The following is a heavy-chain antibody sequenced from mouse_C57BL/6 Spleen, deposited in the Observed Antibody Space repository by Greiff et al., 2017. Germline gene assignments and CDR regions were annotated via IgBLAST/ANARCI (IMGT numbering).Heavy chain of an antibody. J-gene: IGHJ3*01. Sequence: QVQLKQPGAELVKPGASVKLSCKASGYTFTSYWMQWVKQRPGQGLEWIGEIDPSDSYTNYNQKFKGKATLTVDTSSSTAYMQLSSLTSEDSAVYYCAHYYGSRGGFAYWGQGTLVTVSA. D-gene: IGHD1-1*01. CDR2: IDPSDSYT. V-gene: IGHV1-50*01. CDR3: AHYYGSRGGFAY. CDR1: GYTFTSYW.